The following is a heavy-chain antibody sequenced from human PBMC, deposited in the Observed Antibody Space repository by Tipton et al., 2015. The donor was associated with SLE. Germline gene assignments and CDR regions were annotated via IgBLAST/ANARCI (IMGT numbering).Heavy chain of an antibody. Sequence: GSLRLSCAASGFTVSSNYMSWVRQAPGKGLEWVSVISSSGISTYYADSVKGRFTISRDNADYSLYLQMNTLRAEDTAVYYCAGLIAADNIYAFEIWGQGTMVTVSS. J-gene: IGHJ3*02. CDR3: AGLIAADNIYAFEI. D-gene: IGHD6-6*01. V-gene: IGHV3-11*04. CDR1: GFTVSSNY. CDR2: ISSSGIST.